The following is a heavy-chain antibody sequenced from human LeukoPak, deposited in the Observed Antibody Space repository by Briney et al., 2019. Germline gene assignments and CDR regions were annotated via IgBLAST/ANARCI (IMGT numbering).Heavy chain of an antibody. D-gene: IGHD2-2*01. J-gene: IGHJ6*03. CDR2: IIPIFGTA. V-gene: IGHV1-69*05. Sequence: GSSVKVSCKASGGTFSSYAISWVRQAPGQGLEWMGGIIPIFGTANYAQKFQGRVTITTDESTSTAYMELSSLRSEDTAVYYCAREAYCSGTSCYRNSNYDDYYYYYYMDVWGKGTTVTVSS. CDR1: GGTFSSYA. CDR3: AREAYCSGTSCYRNSNYDDYYYYYYMDV.